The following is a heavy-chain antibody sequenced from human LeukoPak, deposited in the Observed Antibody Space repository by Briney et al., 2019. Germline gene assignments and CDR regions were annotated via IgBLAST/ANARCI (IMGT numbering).Heavy chain of an antibody. CDR3: ARVPRPNYYGSGSYYKGTQIYFDY. CDR2: INHSGST. CDR1: GGSFSGYY. D-gene: IGHD3-10*01. Sequence: SETLSLTCAVYGGSFSGYYWSWIRQPPGKGLEWIGEINHSGSTNYNPSLKSRVTISVDTSKNQFSLKLSSVTAADTAVYYCARVPRPNYYGSGSYYKGTQIYFDYWGQGTLVTVSS. V-gene: IGHV4-34*01. J-gene: IGHJ4*02.